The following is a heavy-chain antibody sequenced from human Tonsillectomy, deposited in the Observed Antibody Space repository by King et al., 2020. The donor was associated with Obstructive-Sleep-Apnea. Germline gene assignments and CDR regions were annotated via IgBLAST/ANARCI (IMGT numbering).Heavy chain of an antibody. V-gene: IGHV3-64*01. Sequence: VQLVESGGGLVQPGGSLRLSCAASGFTFSSYAMHWVRQAPGKGLEYVSAISGNGGSTYYANYVKGRFTIPRDNSKNTLYLQMGGLRTEDMAVYYCAREARTGGSYPGWGQGTLVTVFS. CDR1: GFTFSSYA. CDR3: AREARTGGSYPG. J-gene: IGHJ4*02. D-gene: IGHD1-26*01. CDR2: ISGNGGST.